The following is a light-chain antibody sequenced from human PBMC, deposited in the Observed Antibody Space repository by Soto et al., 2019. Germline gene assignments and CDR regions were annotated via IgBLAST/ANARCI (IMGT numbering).Light chain of an antibody. CDR3: QQYNSDSGYS. CDR1: QSTSRW. J-gene: IGKJ2*01. V-gene: IGKV1-5*01. CDR2: DAS. Sequence: DIQMTQSPSTLSASVGDRVTITCRASQSTSRWLAWYQQKPGKAPKVLIYDASSMEGGVTSRFSGSESGTEFPLTVSTVQPDDFATYYCQQYNSDSGYSFGQGTKLEI.